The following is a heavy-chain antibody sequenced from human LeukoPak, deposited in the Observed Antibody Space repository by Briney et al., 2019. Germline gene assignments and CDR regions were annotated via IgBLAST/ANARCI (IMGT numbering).Heavy chain of an antibody. CDR1: GFTFSSYA. CDR3: ARLLSSSSGGFDY. Sequence: GGSLRLSCAASGFTFSSYAMHWVRQAPGKGLEWVAVISYDGSNKYYADSVKGRFTISRDNSKNTLYLQMNSLRAEDTAVYYCARLLSSSSGGFDYWGQGTLVTVSS. V-gene: IGHV3-30*04. D-gene: IGHD6-6*01. J-gene: IGHJ4*02. CDR2: ISYDGSNK.